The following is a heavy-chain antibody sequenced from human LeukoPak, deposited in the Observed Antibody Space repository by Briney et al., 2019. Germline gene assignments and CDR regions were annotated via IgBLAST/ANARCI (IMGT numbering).Heavy chain of an antibody. J-gene: IGHJ4*02. CDR2: ISEDGNRK. D-gene: IGHD6-13*01. Sequence: GGSLRLSCVASDFIFGHFAMHWVRQAPGRGLEWVAAISEDGNRKFYPDSVKGRFTISRDNSKNTLYLQMNSLRTEDAAVYTCVRGDSSSLAGYFDYWGQGTPVTVSS. CDR1: DFIFGHFA. CDR3: VRGDSSSLAGYFDY. V-gene: IGHV3-30*03.